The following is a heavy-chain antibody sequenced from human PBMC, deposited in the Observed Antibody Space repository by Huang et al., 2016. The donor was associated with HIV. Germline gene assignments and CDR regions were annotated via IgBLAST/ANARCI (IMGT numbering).Heavy chain of an antibody. D-gene: IGHD1-26*01. CDR1: GFTFNKFD. V-gene: IGHV3-30*18. CDR3: AKVGRGSGTYYDYFEY. J-gene: IGHJ4*02. Sequence: QVQLVESGGGVVQPGRSLRLSCAAFGFTFNKFDLHWVRQAPGKGLEWVAIISDDGSSKYHADSVKGRFTISRDNSKNTVYLQMNSLRVEDTAVYYCAKVGRGSGTYYDYFEYWGQGTLVTVSS. CDR2: ISDDGSSK.